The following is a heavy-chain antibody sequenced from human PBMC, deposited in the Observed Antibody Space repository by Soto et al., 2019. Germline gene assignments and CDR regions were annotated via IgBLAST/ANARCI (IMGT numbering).Heavy chain of an antibody. CDR3: ARDLSSGWYYYYYGMDV. Sequence: QVQLVQSGAEVKKPGSSVKVSCKASGGTFSSYTISWVRQAPGQGLEWMGRIIPILGKANYAQKFKGRVTITADKSTSTAYMELSSLRSEDTAVYYCARDLSSGWYYYYYGMDVWGQGTTVTVSS. CDR2: IIPILGKA. D-gene: IGHD6-19*01. J-gene: IGHJ6*02. CDR1: GGTFSSYT. V-gene: IGHV1-69*08.